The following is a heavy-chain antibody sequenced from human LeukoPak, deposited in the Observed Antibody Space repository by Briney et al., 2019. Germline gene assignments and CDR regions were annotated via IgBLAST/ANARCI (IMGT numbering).Heavy chain of an antibody. D-gene: IGHD1-14*01. Sequence: PSETLSLTCTVSGGSISSSSYYWGWIRQPPGKGLEWIGSIYYSGSTYYNPSLKSRVTISVDTSKNQFSLKLSSVTAADTAVYYCATGIGTPIGYWGQGTLVTVSS. CDR1: GGSISSSSYY. J-gene: IGHJ4*02. V-gene: IGHV4-39*07. CDR2: IYYSGST. CDR3: ATGIGTPIGY.